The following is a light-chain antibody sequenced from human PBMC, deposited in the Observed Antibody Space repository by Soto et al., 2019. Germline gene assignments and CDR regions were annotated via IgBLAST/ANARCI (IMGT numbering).Light chain of an antibody. CDR3: QQYNNWPLT. J-gene: IGKJ4*01. Sequence: EIVMTQSPATLSVSPGERATLSCRASQSVSSNLVWYQQKTGQAPRLLIYGASTRATGIPARFSGSGSGTEFTLTISSLQSEDFAVYYCQQYNNWPLTFGGGTKVEIK. V-gene: IGKV3-15*01. CDR2: GAS. CDR1: QSVSSN.